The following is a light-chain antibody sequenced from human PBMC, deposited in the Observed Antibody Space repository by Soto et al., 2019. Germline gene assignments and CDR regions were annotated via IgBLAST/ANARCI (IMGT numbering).Light chain of an antibody. Sequence: DIQMTQSPSSLSASVGDRVTITCRASQSISSWLAWYQWKPGKAPKLLIYKASSLETGVPSRFSGSGSGTEFTLTINSLQPDDSATYFCQQYSNFWTFGQGTKVEIK. CDR3: QQYSNFWT. CDR1: QSISSW. J-gene: IGKJ1*01. CDR2: KAS. V-gene: IGKV1-5*03.